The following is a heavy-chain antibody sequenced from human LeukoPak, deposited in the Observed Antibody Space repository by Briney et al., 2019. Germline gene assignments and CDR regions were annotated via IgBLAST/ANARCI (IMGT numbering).Heavy chain of an antibody. V-gene: IGHV3-23*01. CDR2: ISGSGGST. J-gene: IGHJ4*02. D-gene: IGHD3-10*01. CDR1: GFSFSSYA. CDR3: ARDFGTLGLDY. Sequence: GGSLRLSCAASGFSFSSYAMSWVRQAPGKGLEWVSGISGSGGSTYYADSVKGRFTISRDNSKNTLYLQMNSLRAEDTAVYYCARDFGTLGLDYWGQGTLVTVSS.